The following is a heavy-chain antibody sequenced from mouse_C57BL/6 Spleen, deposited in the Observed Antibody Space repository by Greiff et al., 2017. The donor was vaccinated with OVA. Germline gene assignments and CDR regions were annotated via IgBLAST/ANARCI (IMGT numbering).Heavy chain of an antibody. CDR1: GYAFTNYL. CDR3: ARTEDFHWYFDV. CDR2: INPGSGGT. Sequence: VQLQQSGAELVRPGTSVKVSCKASGYAFTNYLIEWVKQRPGQGLEWIGVINPGSGGTNYNEKFKGKATLTADKSSSTAYMQLSSLTSEDSAVYFCARTEDFHWYFDVWGTGTTVTVSS. J-gene: IGHJ1*03. V-gene: IGHV1-54*01.